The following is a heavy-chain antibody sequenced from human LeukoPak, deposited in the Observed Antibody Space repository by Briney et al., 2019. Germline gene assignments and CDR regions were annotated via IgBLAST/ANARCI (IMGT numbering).Heavy chain of an antibody. D-gene: IGHD6-6*01. J-gene: IGHJ5*02. Sequence: ASVKVSCKASGYTFTGSYMHWVRQAPGQGLEWMGWINPNSGGTNYAQKFQGRVTMTRDTSISTAYMELSRLRSDDTAVYYCARDHEYSRSDRFDPWGQGTLVTVSS. CDR1: GYTFTGSY. V-gene: IGHV1-2*02. CDR2: INPNSGGT. CDR3: ARDHEYSRSDRFDP.